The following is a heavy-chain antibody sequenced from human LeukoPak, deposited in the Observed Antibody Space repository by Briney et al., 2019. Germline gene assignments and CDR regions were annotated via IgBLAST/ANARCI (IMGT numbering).Heavy chain of an antibody. D-gene: IGHD2-2*01. CDR2: INPNSGGT. V-gene: IGHV1-2*02. Sequence: ASVKVSCKASGYTFTSYYMHWVRQAPGQGLEWMGWINPNSGGTNYAQKFQGRVTMTRDTSISTAYMELSRLRSDDTAVYYCARAYCSSTSCYWGSPPYFDYWGQGTLVTVSS. CDR1: GYTFTSYY. CDR3: ARAYCSSTSCYWGSPPYFDY. J-gene: IGHJ4*02.